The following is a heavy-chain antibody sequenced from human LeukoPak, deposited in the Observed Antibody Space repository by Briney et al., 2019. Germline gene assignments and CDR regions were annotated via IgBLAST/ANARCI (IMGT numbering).Heavy chain of an antibody. D-gene: IGHD2-2*01. CDR1: GITVSSKY. V-gene: IGHV4-39*01. CDR2: IYYSGTT. J-gene: IGHJ4*02. CDR3: ARLWGSTSLIDY. Sequence: GSLRLSCAVSGITVSSKYMSWVRQAPGKGLEWIGSIYYSGTTYYNPSLKSRVTISVDTSKNQFSLKLSSVTAADTAVYYCARLWGSTSLIDYWGQGTLVTVSS.